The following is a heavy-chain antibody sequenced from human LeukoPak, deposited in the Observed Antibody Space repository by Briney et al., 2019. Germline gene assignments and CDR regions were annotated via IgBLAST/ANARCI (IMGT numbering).Heavy chain of an antibody. Sequence: RGASLEISGEGAGSIFTSYWTGWVRQLPGKGREGMGIIYPGYSATRSSPSFQGQVPISADKSISTAYLQWSSLKASDTAMYYCASRTEMADFGYWGQGTLVTVSS. CDR3: ASRTEMADFGY. CDR2: IYPGYSAT. J-gene: IGHJ4*02. CDR1: GSIFTSYW. D-gene: IGHD5-24*01. V-gene: IGHV5-51*01.